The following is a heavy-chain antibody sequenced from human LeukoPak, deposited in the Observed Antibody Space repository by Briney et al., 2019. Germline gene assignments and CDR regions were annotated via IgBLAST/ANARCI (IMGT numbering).Heavy chain of an antibody. CDR3: ARDMRGTAMVPRLFDY. D-gene: IGHD5-18*01. J-gene: IGHJ4*02. Sequence: PSETLSLTCAVSDGSISSSNWWSWVRQPPGKGLEWIGEIYHSGSTNYNPSLKSRVTISVDKSKNQFSLKLSSVTAADTAVYYCARDMRGTAMVPRLFDYWGQGTLVTVSS. CDR1: DGSISSSNW. CDR2: IYHSGST. V-gene: IGHV4-4*02.